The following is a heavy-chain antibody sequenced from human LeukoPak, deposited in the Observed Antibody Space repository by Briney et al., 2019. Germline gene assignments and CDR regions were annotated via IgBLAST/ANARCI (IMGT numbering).Heavy chain of an antibody. D-gene: IGHD2-2*01. CDR1: GFTFSSYW. CDR3: ARDDCSSISCYHNWFDP. V-gene: IGHV3-7*01. CDR2: IKQDGSEK. J-gene: IGHJ5*02. Sequence: GGSLRLSCASSGFTFSSYWMRWVREAPGKGLECGANIKQDGSEKYYVDSVKGRFTISRDNAKNSLYLQMNSLRAEDTAVYYCARDDCSSISCYHNWFDPWGQGTLVTVSS.